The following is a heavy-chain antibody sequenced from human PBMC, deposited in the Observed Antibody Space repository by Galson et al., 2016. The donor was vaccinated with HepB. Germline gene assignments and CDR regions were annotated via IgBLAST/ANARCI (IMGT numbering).Heavy chain of an antibody. J-gene: IGHJ4*02. D-gene: IGHD2-15*01. CDR1: GFTFNNYA. CDR3: AKANWGYCGGGTCSYFDY. CDR2: ISGSGGSA. V-gene: IGHV3-23*01. Sequence: SLRLSCAASGFTFNNYAMTWVRQAPGKGLEWVSAISGSGGSAYYADSVKGRFTISRDNSKNTLYLQMNSLRAEDTAVYYCAKANWGYCGGGTCSYFDYWGQGTLVIVSS.